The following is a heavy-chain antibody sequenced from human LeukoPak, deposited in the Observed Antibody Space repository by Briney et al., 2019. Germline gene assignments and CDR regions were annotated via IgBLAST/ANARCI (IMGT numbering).Heavy chain of an antibody. D-gene: IGHD4-23*01. CDR2: IYSGGST. Sequence: GGSLRLSCAASGFTVSSNYMSWVRQAPGKGLEWVSVIYSGGSTYYADSEKGRFTISRDNSKNTLYLQMNSLRAEDTAVYYCASPTVVTPEAFDIWGQGTMVTVSS. J-gene: IGHJ3*02. CDR3: ASPTVVTPEAFDI. V-gene: IGHV3-53*01. CDR1: GFTVSSNY.